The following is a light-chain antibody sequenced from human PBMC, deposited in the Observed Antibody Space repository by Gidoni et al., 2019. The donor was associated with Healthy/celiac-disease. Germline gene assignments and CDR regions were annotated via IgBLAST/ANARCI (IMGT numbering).Light chain of an antibody. Sequence: DIQITQSPSFLSASVGDRVTITCRASQSISSYLNWYQQKPEKAPKLLIYAASSLQGGVPSRFSGGGSRADFTLTISSLQPEDFATYYCQQSYSTPPSFGEGTKVEIK. CDR1: QSISSY. V-gene: IGKV1-39*01. CDR2: AAS. J-gene: IGKJ4*01. CDR3: QQSYSTPPS.